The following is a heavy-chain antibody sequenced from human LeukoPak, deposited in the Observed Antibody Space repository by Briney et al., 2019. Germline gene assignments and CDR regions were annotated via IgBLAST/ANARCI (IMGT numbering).Heavy chain of an antibody. Sequence: GGSLRLSCAASGFTFSSYSMNWVRQAPGKGLEWVSSISSSSSYIYYADSVKGRFTISRDNVKNSLYLQMNSLRAEDTAVYYCARTLYGDYVFDYWGQGTLVTVSS. CDR2: ISSSSSYI. J-gene: IGHJ4*02. V-gene: IGHV3-21*01. CDR1: GFTFSSYS. CDR3: ARTLYGDYVFDY. D-gene: IGHD4-17*01.